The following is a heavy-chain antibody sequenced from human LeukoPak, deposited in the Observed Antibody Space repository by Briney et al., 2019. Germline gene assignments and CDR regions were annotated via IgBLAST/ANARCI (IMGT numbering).Heavy chain of an antibody. J-gene: IGHJ5*02. CDR3: ASWTTVELTPGWFDP. D-gene: IGHD4-23*01. CDR1: GGSISSGGYS. Sequence: KSSETLSLTCAVSGGSISSGGYSWSWVRQPPGKGLEWIGYIYHSGSTYYNPSLKSRVTISVDRSKNQFSLKLSSVTAADTAVYYCASWTTVELTPGWFDPWGQGTLVTVSS. V-gene: IGHV4-30-2*01. CDR2: IYHSGST.